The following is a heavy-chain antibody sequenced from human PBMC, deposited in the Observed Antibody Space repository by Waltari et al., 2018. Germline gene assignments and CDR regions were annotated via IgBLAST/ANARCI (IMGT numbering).Heavy chain of an antibody. CDR1: GFHSGRLG. Sequence: QVQLVESGGDVVQPGTSLRLACPAAGFHSGRLGFLWVRPVPGRALEWVAVISYDGSKTYHADSVRGRFTVSRDNTKNTLYLQMNSLRGEDTAVYYCVRESGVPSASTRWFDPWGQGTLVTVSS. CDR3: VRESGVPSASTRWFDP. CDR2: ISYDGSKT. V-gene: IGHV3-30*03. J-gene: IGHJ5*02. D-gene: IGHD2-2*01.